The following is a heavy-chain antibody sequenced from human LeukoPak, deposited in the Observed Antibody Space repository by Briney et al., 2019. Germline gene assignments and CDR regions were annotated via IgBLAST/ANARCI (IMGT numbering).Heavy chain of an antibody. CDR3: ARAHASYFFVDI. J-gene: IGHJ6*03. Sequence: SETLSLTCTISGGSICSGGYQWSWVRQHPTRGLEWIGHIYYTGTTKYNPSLESRLTLLLDTSQNQFSLRLSSVTAADTAVYLCARAHASYFFVDIWGKGTTVTVSS. CDR2: IYYTGTT. CDR1: GGSICSGGYQ. V-gene: IGHV4-31*03.